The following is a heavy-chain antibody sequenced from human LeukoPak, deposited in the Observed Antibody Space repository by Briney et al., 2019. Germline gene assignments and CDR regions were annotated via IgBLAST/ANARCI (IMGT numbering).Heavy chain of an antibody. CDR1: GGSISSSSYY. CDR3: ARLGYCDSSSCHLHYHYYMDV. V-gene: IGHV4-39*01. CDR2: IFYSGST. Sequence: SETLSLTCTVSGGSISSSSYYWGWIRQPPGKGLEWTGSIFYSGSTYYNPSLKSRVTISVDTSKNQFSLKLSSVTASDTAMYYCARLGYCDSSSCHLHYHYYMDVWGKGTTVTVSS. J-gene: IGHJ6*03. D-gene: IGHD2-2*01.